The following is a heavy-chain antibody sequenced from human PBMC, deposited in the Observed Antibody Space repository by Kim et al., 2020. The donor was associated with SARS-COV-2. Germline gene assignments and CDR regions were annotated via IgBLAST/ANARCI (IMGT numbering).Heavy chain of an antibody. V-gene: IGHV4-31*03. Sequence: TLSLTCTVSGGSISSGGYYWSWIRQHPGKGLEWIGYIYYSGSTYYNPSLKSRVTISVDTSKNQFSLKLSSVTAADTAVYYCARGSRYDILTGFPPFDYWGQGTLVTVSS. J-gene: IGHJ4*02. CDR3: ARGSRYDILTGFPPFDY. D-gene: IGHD3-9*01. CDR1: GGSISSGGYY. CDR2: IYYSGST.